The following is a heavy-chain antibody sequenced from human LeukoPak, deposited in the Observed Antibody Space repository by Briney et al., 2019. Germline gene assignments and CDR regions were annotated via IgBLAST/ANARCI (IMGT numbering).Heavy chain of an antibody. CDR2: INHSGST. J-gene: IGHJ6*03. CDR1: GGSFSGYY. CDR3: ARGRSQSYYYYMDV. Sequence: SETLSLTCAVYGGSFSGYYWSWIRQPPGKGLEWIGEINHSGSTNYNPSLKSRVTISVDTSKNQFSLKLSSVTAADTAVYHCARGRSQSYYYYMDVWGKGTTFTVSS. V-gene: IGHV4-34*01.